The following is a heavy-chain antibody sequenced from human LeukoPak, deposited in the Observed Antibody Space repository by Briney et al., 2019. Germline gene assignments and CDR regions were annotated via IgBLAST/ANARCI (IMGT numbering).Heavy chain of an antibody. V-gene: IGHV4-4*07. D-gene: IGHD5-18*01. CDR2: ICTSGST. CDR1: GGSISSYY. J-gene: IGHJ3*02. CDR3: ARDKGAYSYGYRAFDI. Sequence: SETLSLTCTVSGGSISSYYWSWIRQPAGKGLEWIGRICTSGSTNYNPSLKSRVTMSVDTSKNQFSLKLSSVTAADTAVYYCARDKGAYSYGYRAFDIWGQGTMVTVSS.